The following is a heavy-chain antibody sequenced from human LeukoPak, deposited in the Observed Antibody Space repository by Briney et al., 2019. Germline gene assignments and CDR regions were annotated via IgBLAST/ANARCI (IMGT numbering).Heavy chain of an antibody. J-gene: IGHJ6*03. CDR2: IIPIFGTA. CDR3: ARDRGSWGGYYKRDYYYYYMDV. CDR1: GGTFSSYA. V-gene: IGHV1-69*05. D-gene: IGHD3-3*01. Sequence: ASVKVSCKASGGTFSSYAISWVRQAPGQGLGWMGGIIPIFGTANYAQKFQGRVTITTDESTSTAYMELSSLRSEDTAVYYCARDRGSWGGYYKRDYYYYYMDVWGKGTTVTVSS.